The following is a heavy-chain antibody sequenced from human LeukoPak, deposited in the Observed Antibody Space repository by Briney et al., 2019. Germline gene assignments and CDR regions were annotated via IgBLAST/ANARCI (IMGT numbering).Heavy chain of an antibody. J-gene: IGHJ4*02. CDR3: ARDLPSVDYYDSSGYPMG. Sequence: PSETLSLTCTVSGYSISSGYYWGWIRQPPGKGLEWIGSIYHSGSTYYNPSLKSRVTISVDTSKNQFSLKLSSVTAADTAVYYCARDLPSVDYYDSSGYPMGWGQGTLVTVSS. V-gene: IGHV4-38-2*02. D-gene: IGHD3-22*01. CDR2: IYHSGST. CDR1: GYSISSGYY.